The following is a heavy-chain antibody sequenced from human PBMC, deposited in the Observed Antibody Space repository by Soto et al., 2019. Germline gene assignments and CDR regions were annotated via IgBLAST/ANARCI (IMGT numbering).Heavy chain of an antibody. CDR3: AREGGTIAVMYFDY. CDR2: ISAHNGNT. D-gene: IGHD6-19*01. CDR1: GYTFTSYG. J-gene: IGHJ4*02. Sequence: ASVKVSGKTSGYTFTSYGISWVRQAPGQGLEWMGWISAHNGNTNYAQKIQGRVTMTTDTSTSTAYMELRSLRSDDTAVYYCAREGGTIAVMYFDYWGQGTLVTVSS. V-gene: IGHV1-18*01.